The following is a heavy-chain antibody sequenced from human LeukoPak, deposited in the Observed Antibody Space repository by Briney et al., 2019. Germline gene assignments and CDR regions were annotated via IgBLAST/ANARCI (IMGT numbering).Heavy chain of an antibody. V-gene: IGHV3-30*18. CDR1: GFTFSSYG. CDR2: ISYDGSNK. J-gene: IGHJ6*02. CDR3: AKDQRLLWFGEPESYGMDV. D-gene: IGHD3-10*01. Sequence: GGSLRLSCAASGFTFSSYGMHWVRQAPGKGLDWVALISYDGSNKYCADSVKGRFTISRDNSKNTLYLQMNSLRAEDTAVYYCAKDQRLLWFGEPESYGMDVWGQGTTVTVSS.